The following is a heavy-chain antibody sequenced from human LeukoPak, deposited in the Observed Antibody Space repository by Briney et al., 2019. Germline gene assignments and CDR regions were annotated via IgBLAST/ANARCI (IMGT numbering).Heavy chain of an antibody. CDR2: IGTAGDP. D-gene: IGHD3-10*01. J-gene: IGHJ6*04. CDR3: ARAYGSGSHDYYYGMDV. CDR1: GFTFSSYD. V-gene: IGHV3-13*05. Sequence: GGSLRLSCAASGFTFSSYDMHWVRQATGKGLEWVSAIGTAGDPYYPGSVKGRFTISTENAKNSLYLQMNSLRAGDTAVYYCARAYGSGSHDYYYGMDVWGKGTTVTVSS.